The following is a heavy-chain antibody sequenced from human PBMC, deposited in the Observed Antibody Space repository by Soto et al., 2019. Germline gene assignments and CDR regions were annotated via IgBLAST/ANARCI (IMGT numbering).Heavy chain of an antibody. J-gene: IGHJ4*02. CDR3: ARDAYSTKATFDF. V-gene: IGHV3-7*03. CDR1: GFTFSVSW. D-gene: IGHD2-15*01. Sequence: EVQLVESGGGLVQPGGSLRLSCAASGFTFSVSWMSWVRQAPGTGLEWVANIKQDGREKYYVVSVKGRFTISRDNAKNCLYLQMNSLRAEDTAVYYCARDAYSTKATFDFWGQGTLVTVSS. CDR2: IKQDGREK.